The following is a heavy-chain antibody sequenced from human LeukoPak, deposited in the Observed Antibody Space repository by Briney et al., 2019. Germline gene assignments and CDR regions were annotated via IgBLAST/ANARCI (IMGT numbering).Heavy chain of an antibody. CDR1: GGSISSGDYY. Sequence: SETLSLTCTVSGGSISSGDYYWSWIRQPPGKGLEWIGYIYYSGSTYYNPSLKSRVTISVDTSKNQFSLKLSSVTAADTAVCYCARERSTSCYDIWGQGTMVTVSS. D-gene: IGHD2-2*01. V-gene: IGHV4-30-4*08. CDR2: IYYSGST. J-gene: IGHJ3*02. CDR3: ARERSTSCYDI.